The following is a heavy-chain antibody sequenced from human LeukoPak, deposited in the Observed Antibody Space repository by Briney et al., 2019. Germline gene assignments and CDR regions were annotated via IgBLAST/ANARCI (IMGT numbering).Heavy chain of an antibody. D-gene: IGHD3-10*01. CDR3: ARDYYGSGSGQNFDY. CDR1: GYTFTSYY. Sequence: ASVKVSCKASGYTFTSYYMHWVRQAPGQGLEWMGIINPSGGSASYAQKFQGRVTMTRDTSTSTVYMELSSLRSEDTAVYYCARDYYGSGSGQNFDYWGQGTLVTVSS. V-gene: IGHV1-46*01. CDR2: INPSGGSA. J-gene: IGHJ4*02.